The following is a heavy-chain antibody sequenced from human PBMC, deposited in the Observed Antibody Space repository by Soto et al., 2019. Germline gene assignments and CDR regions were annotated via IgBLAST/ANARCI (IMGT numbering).Heavy chain of an antibody. V-gene: IGHV3-11*01. Sequence: QVQLVESGGGLVKPGGSLRLSCAASGFTFSDYYMSWIRQAPGKGLEWVSYISSSGSTIYYADSVKGRFTISRDNAKNSLYLQVNSLRAEDTAVYYCARVLLRYFDWLVYFQHWGQGTLVTVSS. CDR3: ARVLLRYFDWLVYFQH. D-gene: IGHD3-9*01. CDR2: ISSSGSTI. CDR1: GFTFSDYY. J-gene: IGHJ1*01.